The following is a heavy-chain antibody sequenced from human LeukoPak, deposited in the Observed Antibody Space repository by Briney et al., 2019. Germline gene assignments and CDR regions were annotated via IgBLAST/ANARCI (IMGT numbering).Heavy chain of an antibody. Sequence: ASVKVSCKASGYTFTSYGISWVRQAPGQGLEWMGWISAYNGNTNYAQKLQGRVTMTTDTSTSTAYMELRSLRSDDTAVYYCARDARHAMVRGGRFDPWGQGTLVTVSS. J-gene: IGHJ5*02. V-gene: IGHV1-18*01. CDR1: GYTFTSYG. CDR3: ARDARHAMVRGGRFDP. D-gene: IGHD3-10*01. CDR2: ISAYNGNT.